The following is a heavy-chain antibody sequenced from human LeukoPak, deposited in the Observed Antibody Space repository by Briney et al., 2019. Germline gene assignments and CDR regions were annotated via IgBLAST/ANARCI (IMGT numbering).Heavy chain of an antibody. Sequence: ASVKVSCEASGYTFTDHTIHWVRQAPGQGLEWMGWINPNIGTTNYAKRFQGRLTVTRDTSINIAFMELSSLNPDDTAVFYCARRYDSRGPVTFDFWGQGTLVTVSS. V-gene: IGHV1-2*02. CDR1: GYTFTDHT. CDR2: INPNIGTT. CDR3: ARRYDSRGPVTFDF. J-gene: IGHJ3*01. D-gene: IGHD3-22*01.